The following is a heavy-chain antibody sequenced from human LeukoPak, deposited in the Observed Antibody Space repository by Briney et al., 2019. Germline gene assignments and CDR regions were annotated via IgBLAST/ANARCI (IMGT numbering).Heavy chain of an antibody. D-gene: IGHD5-24*01. Sequence: GGSLRLSCAASGCTFSSYRMNWVRQAPGKGLEWVSSISDSSSYIYHADSVKGRFTISRDNAKNSVYLQMNSLRGEEPATYYCAKRENGMDVWGEGTTVTV. CDR3: AKRENGMDV. CDR1: GCTFSSYR. CDR2: ISDSSSYI. V-gene: IGHV3-21*01. J-gene: IGHJ6*02.